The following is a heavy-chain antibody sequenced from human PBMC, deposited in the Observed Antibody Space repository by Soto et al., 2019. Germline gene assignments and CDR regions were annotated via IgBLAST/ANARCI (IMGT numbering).Heavy chain of an antibody. D-gene: IGHD3-10*01. V-gene: IGHV4-59*08. CDR3: ARHNYGSGSTYFDY. Sequence: QVQLQESGPGLVKPSETLSLTCTVSGGSISSYYWSWIRQPPGKGLEWIGYIYYSGSTNYNPSLKRRDTISGDTSKNQFSLKLNSMTAADTAVYYCARHNYGSGSTYFDYCGQGTLVTVSS. CDR1: GGSISSYY. CDR2: IYYSGST. J-gene: IGHJ4*02.